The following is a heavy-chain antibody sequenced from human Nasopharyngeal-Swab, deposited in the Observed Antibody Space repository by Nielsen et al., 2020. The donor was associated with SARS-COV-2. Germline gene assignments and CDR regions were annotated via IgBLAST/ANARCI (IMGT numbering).Heavy chain of an antibody. V-gene: IGHV3-30*04. CDR2: ISYDGSNK. J-gene: IGHJ4*02. Sequence: GESLQISCAASGFTFSSYAMHWVRQAPGKGLEWVAVISYDGSNKYYADSVKGRFTISRNNSKNTLYLQTNSLRAEDTAVYYCARDLRWLQFPAGGGDYWGQGTLVTVSS. CDR1: GFTFSSYA. D-gene: IGHD5-24*01. CDR3: ARDLRWLQFPAGGGDY.